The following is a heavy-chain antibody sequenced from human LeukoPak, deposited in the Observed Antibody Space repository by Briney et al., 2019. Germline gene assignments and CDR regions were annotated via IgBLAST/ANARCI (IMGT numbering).Heavy chain of an antibody. CDR2: INPSAGST. Sequence: ASVKVSCKASGNTFTSYYMHWVRQAPGQGLEWMGIINPSAGSTSYAQKFQGRVTMTRDTSTSTVYMELSSLRSEDTAVYYCARDTGRGDRVRGYNWFDPWGQGTLVTVSS. D-gene: IGHD2-21*02. V-gene: IGHV1-46*01. CDR3: ARDTGRGDRVRGYNWFDP. J-gene: IGHJ5*02. CDR1: GNTFTSYY.